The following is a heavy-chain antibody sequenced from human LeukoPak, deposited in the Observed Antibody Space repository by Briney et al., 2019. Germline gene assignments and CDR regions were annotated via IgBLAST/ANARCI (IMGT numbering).Heavy chain of an antibody. CDR1: GYTFTGYY. J-gene: IGHJ4*02. CDR3: ARGYSYGYFPDF. V-gene: IGHV1-2*02. Sequence: ASVKVSCKASGYTFTGYYIHWVRQAPGQGLEWMGWISPTSGRTFSAQKFQDRVSMTTDTSIKTAYMEMSSLRSDDTAIYYCARGYSYGYFPDFWAQGTLVTVSS. CDR2: ISPTSGRT. D-gene: IGHD5-18*01.